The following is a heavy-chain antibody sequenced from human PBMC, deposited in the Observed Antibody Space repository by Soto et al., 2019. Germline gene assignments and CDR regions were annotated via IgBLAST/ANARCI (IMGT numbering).Heavy chain of an antibody. J-gene: IGHJ4*02. CDR1: GLTFSTFA. Sequence: LRLSCAASGLTFSTFAMHWVRQAPGKGLDWVAVISYDGSNKYYADSVKGRFTISRDNSKNTLYLQMNSLTSEDTAVYYCARDPAGGSGHYYLFDYWGQGTLVTVSS. V-gene: IGHV3-30-3*01. CDR2: ISYDGSNK. D-gene: IGHD3-22*01. CDR3: ARDPAGGSGHYYLFDY.